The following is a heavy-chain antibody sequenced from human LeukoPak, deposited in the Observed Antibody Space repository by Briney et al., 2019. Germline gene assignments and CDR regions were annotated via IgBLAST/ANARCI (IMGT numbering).Heavy chain of an antibody. D-gene: IGHD2/OR15-2a*01. Sequence: GGSLRLSCAASGFTFSSYWMSWVRQAPGKGLEWVANIKQDGSEKYYVDSVKGRFTISRDNAKNSLYLQMNSLRAEDTAVYYCARGHRFYDGKYYFDYWGQGTLVTVSS. J-gene: IGHJ4*02. CDR1: GFTFSSYW. V-gene: IGHV3-7*01. CDR2: IKQDGSEK. CDR3: ARGHRFYDGKYYFDY.